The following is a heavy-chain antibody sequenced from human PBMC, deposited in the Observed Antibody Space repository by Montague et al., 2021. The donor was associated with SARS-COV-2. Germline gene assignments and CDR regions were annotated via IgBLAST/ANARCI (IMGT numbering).Heavy chain of an antibody. CDR1: GFSLSTSGMR. CDR2: XDWDDDK. V-gene: IGHV2-70*04. CDR3: ARSYYDILTAYYTPFED. J-gene: IGHJ4*02. Sequence: PALVKPTQTLTLTCTFSGFSLSTSGMRASWIRQPPGKALEWLARXDWDDDKFYSTSLKTRLTISKDTSKNQVVLTMTNMDPVDTATYYCARSYYDILTAYYTPFEDWGQGTLVTVSS. D-gene: IGHD3-9*01.